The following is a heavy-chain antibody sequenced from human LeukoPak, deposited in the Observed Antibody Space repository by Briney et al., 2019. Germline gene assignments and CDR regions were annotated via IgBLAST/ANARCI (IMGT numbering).Heavy chain of an antibody. CDR3: ARGGQAGSWSTLIPTAHYYMDV. D-gene: IGHD6-13*01. V-gene: IGHV4-39*07. CDR1: GGSISSSSYY. J-gene: IGHJ6*03. Sequence: SETLSLTCTVSGGSISSSSYYWGWIRQPPGKGLEWIGSIYYSGSTYYNPSLKSRVTISVDTSKNQFSLKLSSVTAADTAVYYCARGGQAGSWSTLIPTAHYYMDVWGKGTTVTVSS. CDR2: IYYSGST.